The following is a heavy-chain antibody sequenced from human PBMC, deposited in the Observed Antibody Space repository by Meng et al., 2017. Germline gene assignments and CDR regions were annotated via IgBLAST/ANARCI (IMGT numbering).Heavy chain of an antibody. V-gene: IGHV4-34*01. D-gene: IGHD2-15*01. CDR1: GGSFSGYY. CDR2: INHSGST. Sequence: GSLRLSCAVYGGSFSGYYWSWIRQPPGKGLEWIGEINHSGSTNYNPSLKSRVTISVDTSKNQFSLKLSSVTAADTAVYYCAREPYCSGGSCYPDYWGQGTLVTVSS. CDR3: AREPYCSGGSCYPDY. J-gene: IGHJ4*02.